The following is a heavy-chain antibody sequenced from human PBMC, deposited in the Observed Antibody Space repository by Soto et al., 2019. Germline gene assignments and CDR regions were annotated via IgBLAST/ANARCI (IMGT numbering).Heavy chain of an antibody. V-gene: IGHV3-30-3*01. CDR1: GFTFSSYA. CDR2: ISYDGSNK. D-gene: IGHD6-13*01. Sequence: QVQLVESGGGVVQPGRSLRLSCAASGFTFSSYAMHWVRQAPGKGLEWVAVISYDGSNKYYADSVKGRFTISRDNSKNTLYLKMNSLRAEDTAVYYCATSWQQLVPNFDYWGQGTLVTVS. J-gene: IGHJ4*02. CDR3: ATSWQQLVPNFDY.